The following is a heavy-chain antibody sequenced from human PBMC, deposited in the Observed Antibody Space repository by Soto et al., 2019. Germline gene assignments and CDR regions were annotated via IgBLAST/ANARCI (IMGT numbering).Heavy chain of an antibody. Sequence: GESLKISCRGSGYYSSSYWIAWARQMSGKGLEWVGSVYVSDSETKYSPSFQGQVTISADKYTNTAYLYWSSLKASDTAMYYCARRGTLSGRDAFDMWGEGTMVTVSS. J-gene: IGHJ3*02. D-gene: IGHD5-12*01. CDR1: GYYSSSYW. CDR2: VYVSDSET. V-gene: IGHV5-51*01. CDR3: ARRGTLSGRDAFDM.